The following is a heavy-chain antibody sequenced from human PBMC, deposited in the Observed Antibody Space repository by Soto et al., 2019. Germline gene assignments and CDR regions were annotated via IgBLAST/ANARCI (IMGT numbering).Heavy chain of an antibody. V-gene: IGHV3-23*01. CDR2: ISGSGGST. D-gene: IGHD5-18*01. J-gene: IGHJ6*02. CDR1: GFTFSSYA. Sequence: PGGSLRLSCAASGFTFSSYAMSWVRQAPGKGLEWVSAISGSGGSTYYADSVKGRFTISRDNSKNTLYLQMNSLRAEDTAVYYCAKVLDTAMVTVSFYYYYGMDVWGQGTTVTVSS. CDR3: AKVLDTAMVTVSFYYYYGMDV.